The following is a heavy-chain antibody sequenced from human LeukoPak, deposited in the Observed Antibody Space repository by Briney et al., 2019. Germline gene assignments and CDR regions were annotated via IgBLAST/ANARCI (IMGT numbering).Heavy chain of an antibody. J-gene: IGHJ4*02. D-gene: IGHD3-22*01. Sequence: GGSLRLSCAASGFTFSSSAMSWVRQVPGKGLVWVSRINSDGSSTSYADSVKGRFTISRDNAKNTLYLQMNSLRAEDTAVYYCAGRYYYDSSGYYGPLDYWGQGTLVTVSS. V-gene: IGHV3-74*01. CDR2: INSDGSST. CDR3: AGRYYYDSSGYYGPLDY. CDR1: GFTFSSSA.